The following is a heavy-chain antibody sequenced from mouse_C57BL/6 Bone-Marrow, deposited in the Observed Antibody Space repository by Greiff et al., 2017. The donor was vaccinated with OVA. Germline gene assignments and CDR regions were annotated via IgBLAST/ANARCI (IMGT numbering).Heavy chain of an antibody. D-gene: IGHD1-1*01. CDR1: GYTFTSYW. Sequence: QVQLQQPGAELVKPGASVKLSCKASGYTFTSYWMHWVKQRPGRGLEWIGRIDPNSGGTKYHEKFKSKATLTVDKPYSTSYMQLSSLTSEDPAVYYCARGRVVGRAWFAYWGQGTLVTVSA. CDR2: IDPNSGGT. J-gene: IGHJ3*01. CDR3: ARGRVVGRAWFAY. V-gene: IGHV1-72*01.